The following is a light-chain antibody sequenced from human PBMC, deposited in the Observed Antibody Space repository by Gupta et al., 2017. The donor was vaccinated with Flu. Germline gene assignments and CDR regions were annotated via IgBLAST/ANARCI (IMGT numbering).Light chain of an antibody. V-gene: IGLV3-21*02. J-gene: IGLJ1*01. Sequence: GGDNIRSKTVHWYQQKPGQAPVLVAYDDDDRPSGIPERFSGSNSGSTATLTISRVEAGDEADYYCQVWDTTNYRPVFGAGTRVAVL. CDR1: NIRSKT. CDR2: DDD. CDR3: QVWDTTNYRPV.